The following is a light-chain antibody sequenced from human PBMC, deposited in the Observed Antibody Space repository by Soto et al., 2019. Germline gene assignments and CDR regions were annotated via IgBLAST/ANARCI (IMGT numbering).Light chain of an antibody. Sequence: EIVLTQSPATLSLSPGERATLSCRTSQSVSRYLGWYQQKPGQAPRLLIYDAVNRATGLPARFSGSGSGTDFTLTISSLQPEDFAVYYCQQRSEWPLTFGGGTKVEIK. CDR3: QQRSEWPLT. J-gene: IGKJ4*01. CDR2: DAV. CDR1: QSVSRY. V-gene: IGKV3-11*01.